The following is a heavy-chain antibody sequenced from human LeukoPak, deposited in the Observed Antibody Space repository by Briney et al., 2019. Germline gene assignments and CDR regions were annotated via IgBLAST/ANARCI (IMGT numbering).Heavy chain of an antibody. Sequence: GGSLRLSCAASGFTFSSYAMSWVRQAPGKGLEWVSSISGSGDKTNYADSVKGRFTISRDNSKNTLYLQMNSLRAEDTAVYYCARVDTAMVVGGYFDLWGRGTLVTVSS. CDR1: GFTFSSYA. D-gene: IGHD5-18*01. CDR3: ARVDTAMVVGGYFDL. CDR2: ISGSGDKT. J-gene: IGHJ2*01. V-gene: IGHV3-23*01.